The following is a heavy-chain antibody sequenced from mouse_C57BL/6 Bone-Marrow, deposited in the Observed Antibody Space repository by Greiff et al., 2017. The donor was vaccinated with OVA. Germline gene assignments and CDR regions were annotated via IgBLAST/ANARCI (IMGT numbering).Heavy chain of an antibody. D-gene: IGHD1-1*01. V-gene: IGHV1-69*01. CDR3: ARWHYYGSSSTLGGAMDY. Sequence: QVQLQQPGAELVMPGASVKLSCKASGYTFTSYWMHWVKQRPGQGLEWIGEIDPSDSYTNYNQKFKGKSTLTVDKSSSTAYMQLSSLTSEDSAVYYCARWHYYGSSSTLGGAMDYWGQGTSVTVSS. CDR2: IDPSDSYT. CDR1: GYTFTSYW. J-gene: IGHJ4*01.